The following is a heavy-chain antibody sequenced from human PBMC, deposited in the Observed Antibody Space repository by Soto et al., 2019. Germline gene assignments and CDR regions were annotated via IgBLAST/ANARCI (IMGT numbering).Heavy chain of an antibody. D-gene: IGHD6-13*01. V-gene: IGHV3-23*01. Sequence: GGSLRLSCAASGFTFSSYAMSWVRQAPGKGLEWVSAISGSGGSTYYADSVKGRFTISRDNSKNTLYLQMNSLRAEDTAVYYCENLPYSSSWYGWFDPWGQGTLVTVSS. CDR2: ISGSGGST. CDR1: GFTFSSYA. CDR3: ENLPYSSSWYGWFDP. J-gene: IGHJ5*02.